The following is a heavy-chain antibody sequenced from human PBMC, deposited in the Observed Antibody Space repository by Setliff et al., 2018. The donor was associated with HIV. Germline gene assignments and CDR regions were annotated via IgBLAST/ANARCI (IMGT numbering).Heavy chain of an antibody. CDR3: ARGGPARVALLYWFDP. V-gene: IGHV1-46*01. CDR2: INPSSGDT. J-gene: IGHJ5*02. D-gene: IGHD2-21*01. CDR1: GYSFTNYY. Sequence: ASVKVSCKASGYSFTNYYIHWVRQAPGQGLEWMGVINPSSGDTLYAQKFQGSVTMTTDTSTSTVYMELRNLRSDDTAVYFCARGGPARVALLYWFDPWGQGTLVTVSS.